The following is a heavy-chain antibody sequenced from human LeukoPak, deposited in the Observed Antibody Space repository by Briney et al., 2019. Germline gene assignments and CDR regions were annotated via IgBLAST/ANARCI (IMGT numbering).Heavy chain of an antibody. Sequence: SETLSLTCAVYGGSFSGYYWSWIRQPPGKGLEWIGEINHSGSTSYNPSLKSRVTISVDTSKNQFSLKLSSVTAADTAVYYCARDERSSWYSWFDPWGQGTLVTVSS. CDR3: ARDERSSWYSWFDP. CDR1: GGSFSGYY. V-gene: IGHV4-34*01. J-gene: IGHJ5*02. CDR2: INHSGST. D-gene: IGHD6-13*01.